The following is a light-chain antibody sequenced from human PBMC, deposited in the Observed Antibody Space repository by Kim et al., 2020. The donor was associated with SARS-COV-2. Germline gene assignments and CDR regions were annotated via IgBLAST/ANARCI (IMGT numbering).Light chain of an antibody. CDR1: QSVSTD. J-gene: IGKJ5*01. CDR2: GAS. CDR3: QQYNSRRPIA. Sequence: PGEEATPSCRASQSVSTDLAGYHQKSRQDPPLLIYGASTRATGIPARFIGSGSGTEFTLTISGLQSEDLAVYYCQQYNSRRPIAFGEGTRLEIK. V-gene: IGKV3D-15*01.